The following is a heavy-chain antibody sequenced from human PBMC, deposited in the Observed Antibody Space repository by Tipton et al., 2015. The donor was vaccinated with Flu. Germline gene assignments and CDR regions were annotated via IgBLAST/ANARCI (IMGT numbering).Heavy chain of an antibody. CDR1: GGSITGYY. J-gene: IGHJ5*02. CDR2: IFYTGIT. D-gene: IGHD2-2*01. CDR3: ARHPIVPLVRLGFDP. V-gene: IGHV4-59*08. Sequence: TLSLTCTVSGGSITGYYWSWIRQPTGKGLEWIGYIFYTGITNYNPSFQGRVAISVDTSKNHFSLNLNSVTAADTAVYYCARHPIVPLVRLGFDPWGQGTLVTVSS.